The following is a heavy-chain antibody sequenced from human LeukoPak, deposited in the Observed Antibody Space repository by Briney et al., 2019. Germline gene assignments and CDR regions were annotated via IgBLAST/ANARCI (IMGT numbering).Heavy chain of an antibody. CDR2: IYYSGST. J-gene: IGHJ4*02. Sequence: PSETLSLTCTVSGGSISSSSYYWGWIRQPPGKGLEWIGSIYYSGSTYYNPSLKSRVTISVDTSKNQFSLKLSSVTAADTAVYYCARRRNYYDSSGYYEAHFDYWGQGTLVTVSS. D-gene: IGHD3-22*01. CDR3: ARRRNYYDSSGYYEAHFDY. V-gene: IGHV4-39*01. CDR1: GGSISSSSYY.